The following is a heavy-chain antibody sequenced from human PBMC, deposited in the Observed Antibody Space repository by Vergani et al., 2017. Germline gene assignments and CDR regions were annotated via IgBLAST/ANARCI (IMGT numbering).Heavy chain of an antibody. CDR2: MNPNSGNT. J-gene: IGHJ6*02. CDR1: GYTFTSYD. D-gene: IGHD5-18*01. CDR3: ARARGYSSHYYYYGMDV. Sequence: QVQLVQSGAEVKKPGASVKVSCKASGYTFTSYDINWVRQATGQGLAWMGWMNPNSGNTGYAQKFQGRVTMTRNTSISTAYMELSSLRPEDTAVYYCARARGYSSHYYYYGMDVWGQGTTVTVSS. V-gene: IGHV1-8*01.